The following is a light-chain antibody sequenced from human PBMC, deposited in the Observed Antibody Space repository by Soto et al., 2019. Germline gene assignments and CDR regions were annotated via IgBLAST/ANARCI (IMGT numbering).Light chain of an antibody. CDR2: AAS. J-gene: IGKJ1*01. CDR1: QGINNW. V-gene: IGKV1-12*01. CDR3: QQTNKFPWT. Sequence: DIQMTQSPSSVSASVGDRVTISCGASQGINNWLAWYQQKPGKAPKLLIYAASSLQSGVPSRFGGSGSGTDFTLTISSLQPEDFATYYCQQTNKFPWTFGQGTRVEIK.